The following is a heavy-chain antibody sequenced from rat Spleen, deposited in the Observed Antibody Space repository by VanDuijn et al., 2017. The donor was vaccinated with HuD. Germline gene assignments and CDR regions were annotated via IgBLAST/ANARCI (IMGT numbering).Heavy chain of an antibody. V-gene: IGHV5-29*01. CDR1: GFTFSNYD. CDR3: STINYGGFTY. D-gene: IGHD1-11*01. Sequence: EVQLVESGGGLVQPGRSMKLSCAASGFTFSNYDMAWVRQAPTKGLEWVASMTYDGTSTYYRDFVKGRFTISRDNAKSTLYLQMDSLTSEDTATYYCSTINYGGFTYWGQGTLVTVSS. CDR2: MTYDGTST. J-gene: IGHJ3*01.